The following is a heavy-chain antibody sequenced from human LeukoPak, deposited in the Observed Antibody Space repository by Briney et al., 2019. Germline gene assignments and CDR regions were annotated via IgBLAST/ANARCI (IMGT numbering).Heavy chain of an antibody. CDR1: GFAFKTYS. CDR2: IWPDGSNE. V-gene: IGHV3-33*01. Sequence: GRALRLSCEAAGFAFKTYSMHWVRQAPGKGLEWVAAIWPDGSNEYYANSVKGRFFISRDNSKNTLYLQMNSLRVDDTAVYYCARELAVWGQGTLVTVSS. CDR3: ARELAV. J-gene: IGHJ4*02.